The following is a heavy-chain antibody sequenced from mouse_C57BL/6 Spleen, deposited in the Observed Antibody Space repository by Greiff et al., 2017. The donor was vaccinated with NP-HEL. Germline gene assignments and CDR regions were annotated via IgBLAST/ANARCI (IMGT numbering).Heavy chain of an antibody. CDR1: GFTFSDYG. D-gene: IGHD1-1*01. V-gene: IGHV5-17*01. CDR2: ISSGSSTI. CDR3: ARSYYGSSYYFDY. Sequence: EVMLVESGGGLVKPGGSLKLSCAASGFTFSDYGMHWVRQAPEKGLEWVAYISSGSSTIYYADTVKGRFTISRDNAMNTLFLQMTSRMSEDTAMDYCARSYYGSSYYFDYWGQGTTLTVSS. J-gene: IGHJ2*01.